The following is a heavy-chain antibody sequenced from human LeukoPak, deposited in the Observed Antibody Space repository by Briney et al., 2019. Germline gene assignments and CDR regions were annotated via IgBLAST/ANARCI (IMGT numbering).Heavy chain of an antibody. J-gene: IGHJ4*02. CDR3: ARDKDWSLDY. V-gene: IGHV1-18*01. D-gene: IGHD3/OR15-3a*01. Sequence: ASVKVSCKASGYTFTNYGITWVRQAPGQGLEWMGWISTDSGKSSSAQKFQGRVTMTRDTSTRTVYMEMRSLRSDDTAVYYCARDKDWSLDYWGQGTLVTVSS. CDR1: GYTFTNYG. CDR2: ISTDSGKS.